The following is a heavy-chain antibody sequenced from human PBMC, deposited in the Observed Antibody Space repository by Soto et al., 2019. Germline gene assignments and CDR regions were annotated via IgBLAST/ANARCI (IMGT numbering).Heavy chain of an antibody. Sequence: ASVKVSCKASGGTLSSYAISWVRQAPGQGLEWMGGIIPIFGTANYAQKFQGRVTITADESTSTAYMELSSLRSEDTAVYYCARDLSGGWYAASFDYWGQGTLVTVSS. D-gene: IGHD6-19*01. J-gene: IGHJ4*02. CDR3: ARDLSGGWYAASFDY. V-gene: IGHV1-69*13. CDR2: IIPIFGTA. CDR1: GGTLSSYA.